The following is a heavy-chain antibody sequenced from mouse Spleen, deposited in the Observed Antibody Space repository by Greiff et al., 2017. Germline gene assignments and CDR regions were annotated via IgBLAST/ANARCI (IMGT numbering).Heavy chain of an antibody. CDR1: GYTFTSYT. CDR3: ARNYGAMDY. J-gene: IGHJ4*01. CDR2: INPSSGYT. Sequence: VKLVESGAELARPGASVKMSCKASGYTFTSYTMHWVKQRPGQGLEWIGYINPSSGYTKYNQKFKDKATLTADKSSSTAYMQLSSLTSEDSAVYYCARNYGAMDYWGQGTSVTVSS. D-gene: IGHD1-1*02. V-gene: IGHV1-4*01.